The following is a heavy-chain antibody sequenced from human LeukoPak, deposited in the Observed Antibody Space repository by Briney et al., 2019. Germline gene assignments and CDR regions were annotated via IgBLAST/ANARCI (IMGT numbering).Heavy chain of an antibody. CDR1: GFTFSSYD. CDR2: IGTAGDT. J-gene: IGHJ2*01. D-gene: IGHD5-12*01. Sequence: PRESLRLSWAASGFTFSSYDMHWVRQATGKGMEWVSAIGTAGDTYYPGSVKARLTISRENAKNSLYLQMNSLKATNTAVYYCRRVRKYSGYYSWYFDLWGRGTLVTVSS. CDR3: RRVRKYSGYYSWYFDL. V-gene: IGHV3-13*04.